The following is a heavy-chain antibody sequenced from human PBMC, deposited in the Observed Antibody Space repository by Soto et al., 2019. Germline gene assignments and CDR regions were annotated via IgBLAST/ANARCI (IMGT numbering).Heavy chain of an antibody. D-gene: IGHD3-10*01. J-gene: IGHJ4*02. Sequence: GGSLRLSCAASGFTFSSYAMHWVRQAPGKGLEWVAVISYDGINKYYADSVKGRFTISRDNSKNTLYLQMNSLRAEDTAVYYCARGPHYPLVRGVIMSNGFDYWGQGTPVTFYS. CDR1: GFTFSSYA. CDR2: ISYDGINK. V-gene: IGHV3-30-3*01. CDR3: ARGPHYPLVRGVIMSNGFDY.